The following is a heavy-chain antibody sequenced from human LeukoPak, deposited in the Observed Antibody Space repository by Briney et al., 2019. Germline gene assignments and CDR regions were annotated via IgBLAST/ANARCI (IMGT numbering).Heavy chain of an antibody. Sequence: PSETLSLTCAVSGYSISSGYYWGWIRQPPGKGLEWIGSIYHSGSTNYNPSLKSRVTISVDTSKNQFSLKLSSVTAADTAVYYCARHGSVAAAGFDYWGQGTLVTVSS. CDR3: ARHGSVAAAGFDY. D-gene: IGHD6-13*01. CDR2: IYHSGST. CDR1: GYSISSGYY. J-gene: IGHJ4*02. V-gene: IGHV4-38-2*01.